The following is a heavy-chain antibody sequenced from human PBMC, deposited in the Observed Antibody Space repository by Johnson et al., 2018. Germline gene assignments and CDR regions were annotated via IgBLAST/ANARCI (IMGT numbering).Heavy chain of an antibody. Sequence: QVQLVESGGGLVQPGGSLRLSCAASEFTVSSYAMHWVRQAPGKGLEWVAVISYDGSNKYYADSVKGRFTISRDNSKNTLYLQMNSLRAEDTAMYYCAKDYEQYLQHWGQGTLVTVSS. J-gene: IGHJ1*01. CDR2: ISYDGSNK. V-gene: IGHV3-30-3*01. D-gene: IGHD3-16*01. CDR1: EFTVSSYA. CDR3: AKDYEQYLQH.